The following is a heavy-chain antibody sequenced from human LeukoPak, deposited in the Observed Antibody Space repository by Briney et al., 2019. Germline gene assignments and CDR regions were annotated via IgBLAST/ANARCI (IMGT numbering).Heavy chain of an antibody. CDR3: ARDFEIVATMSFDY. D-gene: IGHD5-12*01. CDR1: GYTFSSCG. Sequence: ASGKLCCTASGYTFSSCGISWMRHDPGQGLEWMGWISAYNGNTNYAQKLQGKVTMTTDTSTSTAYMELRSLRSDDTAVYYCARDFEIVATMSFDYGGQGTLVTVSS. J-gene: IGHJ4*02. CDR2: ISAYNGNT. V-gene: IGHV1-18*04.